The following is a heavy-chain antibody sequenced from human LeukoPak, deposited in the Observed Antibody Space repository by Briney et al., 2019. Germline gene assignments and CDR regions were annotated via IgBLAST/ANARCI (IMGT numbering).Heavy chain of an antibody. Sequence: SQTLSLTCTVSGGSISSGDYYWSWIRQPPGKGLEWIGSVYYSGSPKYSPSLKSRVTISLDMSKSQFSLRLSSVTAADTAVYYCARELGISAFDIWGQGTMVTVSS. CDR3: ARELGISAFDI. V-gene: IGHV4-61*08. CDR1: GGSISSGDYY. D-gene: IGHD7-27*01. CDR2: VYYSGSP. J-gene: IGHJ3*02.